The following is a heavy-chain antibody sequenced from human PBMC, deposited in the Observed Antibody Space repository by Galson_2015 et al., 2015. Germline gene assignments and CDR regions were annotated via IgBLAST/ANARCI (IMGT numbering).Heavy chain of an antibody. J-gene: IGHJ4*01. V-gene: IGHV3-21*01. CDR3: ARQILDYDFWSGYYPTNFDY. D-gene: IGHD3-3*01. CDR2: ISSTTTYI. Sequence: LILSCAASEFTFSSYYLSWVRQAPGKGLEWVSSISSTTTYIYYADSVKGRLTISRDNAKNSLYLQMNSLGAEDTAVCYCARQILDYDFWSGYYPTNFDYWG. CDR1: EFTFSSYY.